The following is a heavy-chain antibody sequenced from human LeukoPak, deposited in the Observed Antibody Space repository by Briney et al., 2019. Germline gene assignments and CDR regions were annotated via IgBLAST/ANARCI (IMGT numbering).Heavy chain of an antibody. Sequence: ASVKVSCKASGYTFTSYCISWVRQAPGQGLEWMGWISAYNGNTNYAQKLQGRVTMTTDTSTSTASMELGSLRSDETAVYYCARGFIITIFGVVTTQNWFDAWGQGTLVTVSS. J-gene: IGHJ5*02. D-gene: IGHD3-3*01. V-gene: IGHV1-18*01. CDR3: ARGFIITIFGVVTTQNWFDA. CDR1: GYTFTSYC. CDR2: ISAYNGNT.